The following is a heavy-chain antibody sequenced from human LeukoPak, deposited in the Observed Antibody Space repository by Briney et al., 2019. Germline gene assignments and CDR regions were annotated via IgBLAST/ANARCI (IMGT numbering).Heavy chain of an antibody. Sequence: GGSLRLSCAASGFTFSSYGMHWVRQAPGKGLEWVAVIWYDGSNKYYADSVKGRFTISRDNSKNTLYLQMNSLRAEDTAVYYCARDRFAGNSSSVSYYYYYGMDVWGQGTTVTVSS. CDR2: IWYDGSNK. V-gene: IGHV3-33*01. D-gene: IGHD6-6*01. CDR3: ARDRFAGNSSSVSYYYYYGMDV. J-gene: IGHJ6*02. CDR1: GFTFSSYG.